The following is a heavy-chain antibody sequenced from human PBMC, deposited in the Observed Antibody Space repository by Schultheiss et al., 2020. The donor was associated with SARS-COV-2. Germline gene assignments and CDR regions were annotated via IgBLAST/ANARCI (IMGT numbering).Heavy chain of an antibody. CDR2: ISSSGSTI. J-gene: IGHJ4*02. Sequence: GGSLRLSCAASGFTFSGSAMHWVRQAPGKGLEWVSSISSSGSTIYYADSVKGRFTISRDSGKNSLYLQMDNLRAEDTAVYYCARPGRSNRPGYWGQGARVTVSS. CDR3: ARPGRSNRPGY. D-gene: IGHD1-14*01. V-gene: IGHV3-48*03. CDR1: GFTFSGSA.